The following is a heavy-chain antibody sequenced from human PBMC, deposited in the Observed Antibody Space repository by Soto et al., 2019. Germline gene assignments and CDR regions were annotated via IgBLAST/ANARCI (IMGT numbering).Heavy chain of an antibody. D-gene: IGHD3-3*01. CDR1: GFTFSAFI. CDR3: GIDFGRYLRSGYMDV. Sequence: EVRLVESGGGLVKPGGSLRLSCAASGFTFSAFIMNWVRQAPGKGLEWLSSINEDSTYIYYGVSLRGRATISRDNAKASLYLQIDSLRAEVTAVYYCGIDFGRYLRSGYMDVWGDGATVIVS. V-gene: IGHV3-21*02. CDR2: INEDSTYI. J-gene: IGHJ6*03.